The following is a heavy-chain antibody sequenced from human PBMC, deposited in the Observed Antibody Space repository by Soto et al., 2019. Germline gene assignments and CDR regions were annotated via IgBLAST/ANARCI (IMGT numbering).Heavy chain of an antibody. CDR3: ARDLQDGMDV. CDR1: GGSISSGGYY. J-gene: IGHJ6*02. CDR2: IYYSGST. Sequence: QVQLQESGPGLVKPSQTLSLTCTVSGGSISSGGYYWSWIRQHPGKGLEWIGYIYYSGSTYYNPSLKXXVXIXXDTSKNQFSLKLSSVTAADTAVYYCARDLQDGMDVWGQGTTVTVSS. V-gene: IGHV4-31*01.